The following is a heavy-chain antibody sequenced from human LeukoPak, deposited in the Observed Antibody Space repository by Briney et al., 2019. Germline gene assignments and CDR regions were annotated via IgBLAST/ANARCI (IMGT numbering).Heavy chain of an antibody. D-gene: IGHD2-15*01. J-gene: IGHJ5*02. CDR3: VRGGASTWS. CDR2: INDDGSST. Sequence: GSLRLSCAASGFTFKLYWMDLVRQAPGEGPVWVSRINDDGSSTSYADSVKGRFTISRDDAKNTLYLQMNSLRAEDTAVYYCVRGGASTWSWGQGTLVTVSS. CDR1: GFTFKLYW. V-gene: IGHV3-74*01.